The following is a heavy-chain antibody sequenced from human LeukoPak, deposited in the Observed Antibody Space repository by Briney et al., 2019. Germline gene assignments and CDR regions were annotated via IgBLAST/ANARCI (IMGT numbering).Heavy chain of an antibody. J-gene: IGHJ3*02. V-gene: IGHV4-61*02. CDR2: IYTSGST. CDR3: ARDYGKYDFWSGYGAFDI. Sequence: SETLSLTCTVSGGSISSGSYYWSWIRQPAGKGLERIGRIYTSGSTNYNPSLKSRVTISVDTSKNQFSLKLSSVTAADTAVYYCARDYGKYDFWSGYGAFDIWGQGTMVTVSS. CDR1: GGSISSGSYY. D-gene: IGHD3-3*01.